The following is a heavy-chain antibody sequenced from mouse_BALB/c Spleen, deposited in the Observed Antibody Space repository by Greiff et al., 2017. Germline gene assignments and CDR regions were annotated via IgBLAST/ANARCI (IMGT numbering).Heavy chain of an antibody. CDR1: GFTFSSYA. CDR3: ARDLSGTGYAMDY. CDR2: ISSGGSYT. D-gene: IGHD4-1*01. J-gene: IGHJ4*01. Sequence: DVMLVESGGGLVKPGGSLKLSCAASGFTFSSYAMSWVRQSPEKRLEWVAEISSGGSYTYYPDTVTGRFTISRDNAKNTLYLEMSSLRSEDTAMYYCARDLSGTGYAMDYWGQGTSVTVSS. V-gene: IGHV5-9-4*01.